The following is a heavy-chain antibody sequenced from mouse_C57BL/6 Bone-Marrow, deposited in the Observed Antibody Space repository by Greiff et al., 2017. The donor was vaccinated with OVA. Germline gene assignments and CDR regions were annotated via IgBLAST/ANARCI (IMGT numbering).Heavy chain of an antibody. J-gene: IGHJ4*01. D-gene: IGHD2-2*01. CDR3: ARKGDRLWLRRGFYYAMDY. CDR2: IYPRSGNT. Sequence: VQLQQSGAELARPGASVKLSCKASGYTFTSYGISWVKQRTGQGLEWIGEIYPRSGNTYYNEKFKGKATLTADKSSSTAYMELRSLTSEDSAVYVGARKGDRLWLRRGFYYAMDYWGQGTAVTVSS. CDR1: GYTFTSYG. V-gene: IGHV1-81*01.